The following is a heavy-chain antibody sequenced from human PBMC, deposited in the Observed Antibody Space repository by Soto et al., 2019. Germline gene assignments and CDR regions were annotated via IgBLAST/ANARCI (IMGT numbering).Heavy chain of an antibody. J-gene: IGHJ4*02. D-gene: IGHD1-26*01. CDR1: GGTFSSYA. CDR2: IIPIFGTA. CDR3: ARDDDIVGATGGFYY. V-gene: IGHV1-69*06. Sequence: VASVKVSCKASGGTFSSYAISWVRQAPGQGLEWMGGIIPIFGTANYAQKFQGRVTITADKSTSTAYMELSSLRSEDTAVYYCARDDDIVGATGGFYYWGQGTLGTVSA.